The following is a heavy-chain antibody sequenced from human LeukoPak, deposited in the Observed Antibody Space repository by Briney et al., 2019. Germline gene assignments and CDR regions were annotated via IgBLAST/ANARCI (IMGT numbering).Heavy chain of an antibody. V-gene: IGHV3-21*01. CDR1: GFTFSSYS. J-gene: IGHJ3*02. CDR2: ISSSSSYI. Sequence: GGSLRLSCAASGFTFSSYSMNWVRQAPGKGLEWVSSISSSSSYIYYADSVKGRFAISRDNAKNSLYLQMNSLRAEDTAVYYCARDDRWAFDIWGQGTMVTVSS. D-gene: IGHD5-24*01. CDR3: ARDDRWAFDI.